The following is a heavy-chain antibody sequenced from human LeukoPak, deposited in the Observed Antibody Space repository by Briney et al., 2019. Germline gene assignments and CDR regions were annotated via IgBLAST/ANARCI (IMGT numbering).Heavy chain of an antibody. D-gene: IGHD3-10*01. Sequence: ASVKVSCKASGYTFTSYDINWVRQATGQGLEWMGWMNPNSGNTGYAQKFQGRVTMTRNTSISTAYMELSSLRSEDTAVYYCARGRFMITMLRGLFDPWGQGTLVTVSS. CDR3: ARGRFMITMLRGLFDP. CDR1: GYTFTSYD. V-gene: IGHV1-8*01. CDR2: MNPNSGNT. J-gene: IGHJ5*02.